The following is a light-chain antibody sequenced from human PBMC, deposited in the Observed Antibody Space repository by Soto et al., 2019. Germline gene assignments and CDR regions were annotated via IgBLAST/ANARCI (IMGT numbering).Light chain of an antibody. J-gene: IGKJ5*01. CDR1: QSVSSSY. Sequence: FVLTQSPGTLSLPPRERATLSCRPSQSVSSSYLAWYQQKPGQAPRLLIYGASSRATGIPDRFSGSGSGTDFTLTISRLEPEDFAVYYCQQYGSSPPYTFGQGTRLQF. CDR2: GAS. V-gene: IGKV3-20*01. CDR3: QQYGSSPPYT.